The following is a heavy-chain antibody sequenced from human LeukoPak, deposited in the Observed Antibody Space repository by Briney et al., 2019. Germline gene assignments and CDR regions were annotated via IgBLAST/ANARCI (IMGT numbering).Heavy chain of an antibody. CDR3: AGAGTYYLDN. V-gene: IGHV4-4*02. Sequence: PSETLSLTCAVSGGSISSNWWSWVRQPPGKGLEWIGEIEDRGNTNNNPSLKSRVTISVDKSKNQFSLKLSSLTAADTAVYYCAGAGTYYLDNWGQGTLVTVSS. D-gene: IGHD3-10*01. J-gene: IGHJ4*02. CDR1: GGSISSNW. CDR2: IEDRGNT.